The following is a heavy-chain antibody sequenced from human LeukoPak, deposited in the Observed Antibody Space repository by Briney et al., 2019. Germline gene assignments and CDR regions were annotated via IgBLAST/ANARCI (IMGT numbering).Heavy chain of an antibody. CDR1: GGSISSCY. V-gene: IGHV4-59*08. J-gene: IGHJ4*02. D-gene: IGHD3-22*01. Sequence: SETLSLTCTVSGGSISSCYWSWIRQPPGKGLEWIGYIYYSGSTNYNPSLKSRVTISVDTSKNQFSLKLSSVTAADTAVYYCARHPNTYYYDSSGYYSGTIDYWGQGTLVTVSS. CDR3: ARHPNTYYYDSSGYYSGTIDY. CDR2: IYYSGST.